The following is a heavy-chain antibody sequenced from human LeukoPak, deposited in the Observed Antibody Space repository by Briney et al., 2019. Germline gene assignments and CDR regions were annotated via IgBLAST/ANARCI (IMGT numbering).Heavy chain of an antibody. V-gene: IGHV1-2*02. CDR3: ARDLLSYYDILTGYLPSYYMDV. Sequence: GASVKVSCKASGYTFTSYGISWVRQAPGQGLEWMGWINPNSGGTDYAQKFQGRVTMTRDTSISTAYMELSRLRSDDTAVYYCARDLLSYYDILTGYLPSYYMDVWGKGTTVTVSS. CDR1: GYTFTSYG. D-gene: IGHD3-9*01. J-gene: IGHJ6*03. CDR2: INPNSGGT.